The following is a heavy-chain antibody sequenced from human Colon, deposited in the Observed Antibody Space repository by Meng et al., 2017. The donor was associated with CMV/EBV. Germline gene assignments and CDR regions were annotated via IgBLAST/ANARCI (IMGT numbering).Heavy chain of an antibody. D-gene: IGHD1-1*01. CDR3: ARGRPNWSGVLDY. CDR2: ISGSTGYT. Sequence: VQLGLSGAGGKEPGAAVLVSCRSSGYTFTSYGINWVRQAPGQGLGWMGWISGSTGYTNRAQKFQGRVTMTTDTSTSTAYLALTSLTSNDTAVYYCARGRPNWSGVLDYWGQGTLVTVSS. V-gene: IGHV1-18*01. CDR1: GYTFTSYG. J-gene: IGHJ4*02.